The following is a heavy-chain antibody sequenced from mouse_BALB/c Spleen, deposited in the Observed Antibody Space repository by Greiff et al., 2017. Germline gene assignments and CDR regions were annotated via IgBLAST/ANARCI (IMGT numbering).Heavy chain of an antibody. Sequence: DVMLVESGGGLVQPGGSLKLSCAASGFTFSSYTMSWVRQTPEKRLEWVAYISNGGGSTYYPDTVKGRFTISRDNAKNTLYLQMSSLKSEDTAMYYCARGRDYDLYYYAMDYWGQGTSVTVSS. CDR2: ISNGGGST. D-gene: IGHD2-4*01. CDR1: GFTFSSYT. V-gene: IGHV5-12-2*01. CDR3: ARGRDYDLYYYAMDY. J-gene: IGHJ4*01.